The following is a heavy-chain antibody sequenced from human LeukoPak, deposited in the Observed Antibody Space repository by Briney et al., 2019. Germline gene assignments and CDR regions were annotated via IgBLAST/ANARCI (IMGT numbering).Heavy chain of an antibody. CDR3: AKDSHSSGWYPDAFDI. D-gene: IGHD6-19*01. CDR2: ISGSGGST. J-gene: IGHJ3*02. Sequence: GGSLRLSCAASGFTFSSSAMSWVRQVPGKGLEWVSAISGSGGSTYYADSVKGRFTISRDNSKNTLYLQMNSLRAEDTAVYYCAKDSHSSGWYPDAFDIWGQGTMVTVSS. V-gene: IGHV3-23*01. CDR1: GFTFSSSA.